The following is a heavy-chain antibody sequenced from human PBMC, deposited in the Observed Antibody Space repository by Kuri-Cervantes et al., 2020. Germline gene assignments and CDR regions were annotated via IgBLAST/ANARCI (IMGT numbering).Heavy chain of an antibody. CDR2: ITSSSNTI. CDR1: GFTFTSNS. CDR3: ARGNWFDP. Sequence: GESLKISCAASGFTFTSNSMNWVRQAPGKGLEWVSYITSSSNTIYYSDSVKGRFAISRDNAKNSLYLQMNSLRAEDTAVYYCARGNWFDPWGQGTLVTVSS. V-gene: IGHV3-48*01. J-gene: IGHJ5*02.